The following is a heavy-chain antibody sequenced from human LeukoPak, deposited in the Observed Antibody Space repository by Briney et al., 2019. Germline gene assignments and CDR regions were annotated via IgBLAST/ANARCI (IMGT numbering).Heavy chain of an antibody. CDR2: IIPILGIA. D-gene: IGHD2-8*02. J-gene: IGHJ4*02. CDR1: GGTFSSYA. Sequence: GASVKVSCKASGGTFSSYAISWVRQAPGQGLEWMGRIIPILGIANYAQKFQGRVTITADKSTSTAYMELSSLRSEDTAVYYCARDRWAGGDLVTTFATPPYWVIWGQGTLVTVSS. V-gene: IGHV1-69*04. CDR3: ARDRWAGGDLVTTFATPPYWVI.